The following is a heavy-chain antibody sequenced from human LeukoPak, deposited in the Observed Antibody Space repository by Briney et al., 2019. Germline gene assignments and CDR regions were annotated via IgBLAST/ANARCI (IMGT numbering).Heavy chain of an antibody. Sequence: QPGGSLRLSXAASGFTVSSSYMSWVRQAPGKGLEWVSSIYSGGSTYYADSVKGRFTISRDNSKNTLYLQMSSLRAEDTAVYYCASKGPQYTSSWYYFDYWGQGTLVTVSS. V-gene: IGHV3-66*02. D-gene: IGHD6-13*01. CDR3: ASKGPQYTSSWYYFDY. CDR2: IYSGGST. J-gene: IGHJ4*02. CDR1: GFTVSSSY.